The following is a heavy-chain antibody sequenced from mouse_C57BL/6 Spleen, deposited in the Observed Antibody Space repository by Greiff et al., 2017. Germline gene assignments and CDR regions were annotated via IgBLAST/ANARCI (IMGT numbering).Heavy chain of an antibody. CDR2: IYPGSGST. CDR3: ARSDYYAMDY. CDR1: GYTFTSYW. V-gene: IGHV1-55*01. J-gene: IGHJ4*01. Sequence: QVQLQQPGAELVKPGASVKMSCKASGYTFTSYWITWVKQRPGQGLEWIGDIYPGSGSTNYTEKFKSKATLTVDTSSSTAYLQLSSLTSEDSAVYYCARSDYYAMDYWGQGTSATVSS.